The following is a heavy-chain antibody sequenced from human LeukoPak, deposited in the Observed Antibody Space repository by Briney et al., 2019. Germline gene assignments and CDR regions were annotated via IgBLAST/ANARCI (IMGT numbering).Heavy chain of an antibody. CDR1: GFTFNRCW. Sequence: GGSLRLSCVVSGFTFNRCWMNWVSQAPGKGLEWVAHINPDGRDTYYVDSVKGRFTISRDNAQNSMYLQMNSLRVEDTAVYYCTSWGDTTAEYFQRWGQGTLVTVSS. CDR3: TSWGDTTAEYFQR. V-gene: IGHV3-7*01. J-gene: IGHJ1*01. D-gene: IGHD2-21*02. CDR2: INPDGRDT.